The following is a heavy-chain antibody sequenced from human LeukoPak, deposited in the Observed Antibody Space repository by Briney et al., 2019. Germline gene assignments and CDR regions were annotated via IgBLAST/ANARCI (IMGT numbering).Heavy chain of an antibody. CDR2: INHSGST. CDR1: GGSFSGYY. CDR3: AGIGWYFDL. Sequence: SETLSLTCAVYGGSFSGYYWSWIRQPPGKGLEWIGEINHSGSTNYNPSLKSRVTISVDTSKNQFSLKLSSMTAADTAVYYCAGIGWYFDLWGRGTLVTVSS. V-gene: IGHV4-34*01. J-gene: IGHJ2*01. D-gene: IGHD3-10*01.